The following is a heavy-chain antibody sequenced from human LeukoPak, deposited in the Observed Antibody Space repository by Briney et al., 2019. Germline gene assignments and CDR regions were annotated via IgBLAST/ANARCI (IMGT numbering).Heavy chain of an antibody. D-gene: IGHD3-10*01. CDR1: GGTFSSYA. CDR3: ATTRGSVYYYGSGSYYFLDY. Sequence: GASVKVSCKASGGTFSSYAISWVRQAPGQGLEWMGRIIPILGIANYAQKFQGRVTITADKSTSTAYMELSSLRSEDTAVYYCATTRGSVYYYGSGSYYFLDYWGQGTLVTVSS. V-gene: IGHV1-69*04. CDR2: IIPILGIA. J-gene: IGHJ4*02.